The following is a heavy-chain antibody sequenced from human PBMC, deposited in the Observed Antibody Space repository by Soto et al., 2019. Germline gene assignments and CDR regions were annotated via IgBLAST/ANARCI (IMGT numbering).Heavy chain of an antibody. D-gene: IGHD1-26*01. CDR1: GFTFSNYA. V-gene: IGHV3-23*01. J-gene: IGHJ4*02. Sequence: EVQLLESGGGLVQPGGSLRLSCATSGFTFSNYAMSWVGQAPGRGLEWVSGLSGTGGSTYYADSVKGRFTISRDNSKNTLSLQINTLRAGDTAVYYCAKGSRYSGSSLDYWGQGTLVTVSS. CDR3: AKGSRYSGSSLDY. CDR2: LSGTGGST.